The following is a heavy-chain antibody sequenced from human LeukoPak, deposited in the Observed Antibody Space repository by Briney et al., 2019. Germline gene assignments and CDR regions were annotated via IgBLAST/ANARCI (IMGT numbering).Heavy chain of an antibody. V-gene: IGHV3-23*01. CDR2: ITGSGGNT. Sequence: PGASLRLSCAASGFTISNYAMSWVSQAPGKGLEWVSAITGSGGNTYYADSVKGRFTISRDNSKNTVFLQMNSLRAEDTAVYYCAKWGDYDVLTGYYVSDYWGQGTLVTVSS. J-gene: IGHJ4*02. CDR3: AKWGDYDVLTGYYVSDY. CDR1: GFTISNYA. D-gene: IGHD3-9*01.